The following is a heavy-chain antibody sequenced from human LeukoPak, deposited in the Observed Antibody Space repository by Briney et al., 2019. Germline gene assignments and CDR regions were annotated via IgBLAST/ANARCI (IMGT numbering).Heavy chain of an antibody. CDR1: GDSISSYY. J-gene: IGHJ4*02. D-gene: IGHD4-23*01. V-gene: IGHV4-59*01. CDR3: ARVFYGGSSQYFDY. Sequence: SETLSLTCTVSGDSISSYYWSWIRQPPGKGLEWIGYSYYSGSTKYNPSLKSRVTISVVTSKNQFSLKLSSVTAADTAVYFCARVFYGGSSQYFDYWGQGTLVTVSS. CDR2: SYYSGST.